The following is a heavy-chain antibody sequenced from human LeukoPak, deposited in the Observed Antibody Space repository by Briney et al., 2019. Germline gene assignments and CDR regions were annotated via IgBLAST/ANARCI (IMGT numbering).Heavy chain of an antibody. J-gene: IGHJ4*02. V-gene: IGHV3-23*01. Sequence: PGGSLRLSCAASGFPFSSYSMNWVRQAPGKGLEWVSTISDDGETTYYADSLRGRFTISRDNSRNTLYLQMNSLRVDDTAVYYCAGEVVASFFDFWGQGALVTVAS. CDR2: ISDDGETT. CDR1: GFPFSSYS. D-gene: IGHD2-15*01. CDR3: AGEVVASFFDF.